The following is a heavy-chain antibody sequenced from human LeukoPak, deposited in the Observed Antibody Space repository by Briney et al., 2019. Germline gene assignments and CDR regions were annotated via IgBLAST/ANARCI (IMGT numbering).Heavy chain of an antibody. D-gene: IGHD4-11*01. V-gene: IGHV1-18*01. CDR1: GYTFTSYG. J-gene: IGHJ4*02. CDR3: ARDREMTTVTYFDY. Sequence: GASVKVSCKASGYTFTSYGISWVRQAPGQGLEWMGCISAYNGNTNYAQKLQGRVTMTTDTSTSTAYMELRSLRSDDTAVYYCARDREMTTVTYFDYWGQGTLVTVSS. CDR2: ISAYNGNT.